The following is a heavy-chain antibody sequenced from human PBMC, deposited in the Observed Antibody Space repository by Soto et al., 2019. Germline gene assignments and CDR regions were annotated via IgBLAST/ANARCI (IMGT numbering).Heavy chain of an antibody. Sequence: PSQTLSVTCAFSGSSVSSNSAAWNCIRQSPSRGLEWLGRRYYRSKWYNDYAVSVKSRITINPDTSKNQFSLQLNSVTPEDTAVYYCARDRGYSYYGMDVWGQGTTVTVSS. D-gene: IGHD5-18*01. J-gene: IGHJ6*01. CDR3: ARDRGYSYYGMDV. CDR2: RYYRSKWYN. CDR1: GSSVSSNSAA. V-gene: IGHV6-1*01.